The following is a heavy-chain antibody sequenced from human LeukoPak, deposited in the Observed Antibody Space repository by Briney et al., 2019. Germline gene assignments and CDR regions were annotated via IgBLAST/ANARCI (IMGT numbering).Heavy chain of an antibody. CDR2: ISGSGGST. Sequence: PGGSLRLSCAASGFTFSSYAMSWVRQAPGKGLEWVSAISGSGGSTHYADSVKGRFTISRDNSKNTLYLQMNSLRAEDTAVYYCAKVPSMVRGVAFDYWGQGTLVTVSS. CDR1: GFTFSSYA. V-gene: IGHV3-23*01. J-gene: IGHJ4*02. CDR3: AKVPSMVRGVAFDY. D-gene: IGHD3-10*01.